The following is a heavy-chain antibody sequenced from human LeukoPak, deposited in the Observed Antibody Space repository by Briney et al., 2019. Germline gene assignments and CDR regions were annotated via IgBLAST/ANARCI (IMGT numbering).Heavy chain of an antibody. J-gene: IGHJ3*02. CDR3: ARDSYSGAAFDI. CDR1: GFTFSSYA. D-gene: IGHD5-12*01. Sequence: GGSLRLSCAASGFTFSSYAMSWVRQAPGKGLEWVSAISGSGGSTYYADSVKGRFTISRDNAKNSLYLQMNSLRAEDTAVYYCARDSYSGAAFDIWGQGTMVTVSS. CDR2: ISGSGGST. V-gene: IGHV3-23*01.